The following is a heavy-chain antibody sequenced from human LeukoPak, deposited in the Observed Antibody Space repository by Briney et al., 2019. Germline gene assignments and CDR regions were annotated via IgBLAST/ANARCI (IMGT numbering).Heavy chain of an antibody. CDR3: TRGFWGWEVDY. V-gene: IGHV3-74*03. Sequence: PGGSLRLSCEASGFTFSSYWMHWVRQAPGKGLVWVSRINTDGRSTEYADSGRGRFTISRDNAKNTLYLQMNSLRADDTAVYYCTRGFWGWEVDYWGQGVLVTVSS. CDR2: INTDGRST. J-gene: IGHJ4*02. CDR1: GFTFSSYW. D-gene: IGHD3-16*01.